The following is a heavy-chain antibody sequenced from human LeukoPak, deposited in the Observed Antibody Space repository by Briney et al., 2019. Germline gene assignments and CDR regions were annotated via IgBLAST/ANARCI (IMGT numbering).Heavy chain of an antibody. J-gene: IGHJ6*03. CDR3: ARVKQADHYYYYYMDV. D-gene: IGHD6-13*01. CDR2: IYDSGST. V-gene: IGHV4-30-4*01. CDR1: GDSSSSGNYY. Sequence: SETLSLTCTVSGDSSSSGNYYWSWIRQHPGKGLEWIGYIYDSGSTQFNPSLKSRLTVSVDRSKNQSSLDLSTVTAADTAVYYCARVKQADHYYYYYMDVWGKGTTVTVSS.